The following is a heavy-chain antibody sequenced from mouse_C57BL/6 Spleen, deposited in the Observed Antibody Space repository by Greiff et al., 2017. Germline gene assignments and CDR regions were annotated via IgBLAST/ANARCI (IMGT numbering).Heavy chain of an antibody. Sequence: VQLQQPGAELVRPGSSVKLSCTASGYTFTSYWMHWVKQRPIQGLEWIGNIDPSDSETHYNQKFKDKATLTVDKSASTAYMQLSSLKSEDSAVYYCARLDGAMDYWGQGTSVTVSS. D-gene: IGHD2-3*01. J-gene: IGHJ4*01. CDR2: IDPSDSET. CDR1: GYTFTSYW. CDR3: ARLDGAMDY. V-gene: IGHV1-52*01.